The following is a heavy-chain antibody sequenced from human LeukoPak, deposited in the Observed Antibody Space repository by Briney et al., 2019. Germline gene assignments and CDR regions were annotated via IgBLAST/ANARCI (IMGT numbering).Heavy chain of an antibody. V-gene: IGHV1-46*04. Sequence: ASVKVSCKASGYTFTSYYLHWVRQAPGQGLEWMGIINPSGGRTTYAQELQGRVTMTSDTSTSTVYVEVNRLRSEDTAVYFCARGSSGWYAHFDYWGQGTPVTVSS. J-gene: IGHJ4*02. CDR3: ARGSSGWYAHFDY. D-gene: IGHD6-19*01. CDR2: INPSGGRT. CDR1: GYTFTSYY.